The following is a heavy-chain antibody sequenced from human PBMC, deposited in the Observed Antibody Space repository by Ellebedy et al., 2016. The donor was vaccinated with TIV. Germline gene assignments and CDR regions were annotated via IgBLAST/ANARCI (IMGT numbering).Heavy chain of an antibody. CDR1: GFTFSSYA. D-gene: IGHD3-3*01. J-gene: IGHJ6*02. V-gene: IGHV3-23*01. CDR2: ISGSGGST. Sequence: GESLKISCAASGFTFSSYAMTWVRQAPGKGLEWVSAISGSGGSTYYADSVKGRFTISRANSKNTLYLQMNSLRAEDTAVYYCAKDKSGLHGMDVWGQGTTVTVSS. CDR3: AKDKSGLHGMDV.